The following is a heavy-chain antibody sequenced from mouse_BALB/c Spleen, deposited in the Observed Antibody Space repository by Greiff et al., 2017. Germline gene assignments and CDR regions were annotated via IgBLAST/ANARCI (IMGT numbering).Heavy chain of an antibody. CDR1: GFTFSSYT. V-gene: IGHV5-12-2*01. J-gene: IGHJ3*01. D-gene: IGHD1-2*01. CDR2: ISNGGGST. Sequence: EVKLVESGGGLVQPGGSLKLSCAASGFTFSSYTMSWVRQTPEKRLEWVAYISNGGGSTYYPDTVKGRFTISRDNAKNTLYLQMSSLKSEDTAMYYCARQDTTATFAYWGQGTLVTVSA. CDR3: ARQDTTATFAY.